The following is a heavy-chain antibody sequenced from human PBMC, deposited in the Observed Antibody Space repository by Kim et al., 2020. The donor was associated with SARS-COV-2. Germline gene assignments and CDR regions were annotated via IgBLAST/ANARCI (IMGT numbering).Heavy chain of an antibody. CDR3: ACNVGSTPDYYFDY. J-gene: IGHJ4*02. CDR2: VYNSGTT. D-gene: IGHD1-26*01. Sequence: SETLSLTCSVSGVSISTNYHYWGWVRQSPGKGLEWTGSVYNSGTTYYNPSLKSRVTILGDTSKNQFSLNMKSVTAADTAVYYCACNVGSTPDYYFDYWGRGALVTVSS. V-gene: IGHV4-39*07. CDR1: GVSISTNYHY.